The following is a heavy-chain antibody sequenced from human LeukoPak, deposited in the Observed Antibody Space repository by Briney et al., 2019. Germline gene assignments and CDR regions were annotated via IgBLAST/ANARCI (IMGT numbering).Heavy chain of an antibody. CDR1: GYSFTSYW. J-gene: IGHJ4*02. CDR2: IYPGDSDT. D-gene: IGHD3-10*01. V-gene: IGHV5-51*01. Sequence: GESLKISCKGSGYSFTSYWIGWVRQMPGKGLEWMGIIYPGDSDTRYSPSFQGQVTISADKSISTAYLQWSSLKASDTAMYYCAILAIMVRGVIPYYFDYWGQGTLVTVSS. CDR3: AILAIMVRGVIPYYFDY.